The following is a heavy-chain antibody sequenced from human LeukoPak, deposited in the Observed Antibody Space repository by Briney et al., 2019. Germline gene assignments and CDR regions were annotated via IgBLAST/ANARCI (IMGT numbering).Heavy chain of an antibody. J-gene: IGHJ4*02. CDR1: GFTFSSYA. CDR2: ISGSGGST. V-gene: IGHV3-23*01. Sequence: PGGSLRLSCAASGFTFSSYAMSWVRQAPGKGLEWVSAISGSGGSTYYADSVKGRFTISRDNSKNTLYLQMNSLRAKDTAVYYCAKGSGYYPILDYWGQGTLVTVSS. CDR3: AKGSGYYPILDY. D-gene: IGHD3-3*01.